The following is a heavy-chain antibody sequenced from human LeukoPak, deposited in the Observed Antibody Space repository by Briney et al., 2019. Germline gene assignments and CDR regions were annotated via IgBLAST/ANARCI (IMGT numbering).Heavy chain of an antibody. CDR1: GFSLSTSGVA. J-gene: IGHJ3*02. D-gene: IGHD5-18*01. CDR2: IYWDDGK. CDR3: AHSEDTALVHDAFDI. Sequence: SGPTLVNPTQTLTLTCTFSGFSLSTSGVAVGWIRQPPGKALEWLALIYWDDGKRYSPSLKSRLSITKDTSKNQVVLTMTNMDPVDTATYYCAHSEDTALVHDAFDIWGQGTMVTVFS. V-gene: IGHV2-5*02.